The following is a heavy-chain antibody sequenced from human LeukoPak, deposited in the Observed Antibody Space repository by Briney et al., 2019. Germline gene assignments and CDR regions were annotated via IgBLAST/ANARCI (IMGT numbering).Heavy chain of an antibody. J-gene: IGHJ4*02. CDR3: AKESPYRAPTRTYYFDY. D-gene: IGHD2-15*01. V-gene: IGHV3-23*01. Sequence: PGGSLRLSCAASGFTFSSYAMSWVRQAPGKGLEWVLAISGSDGRLFYADSVKGRFTISRDNSKNTLHLQMNSLRAEDTAVYYCAKESPYRAPTRTYYFDYWGQGTLVTVSS. CDR2: ISGSDGRL. CDR1: GFTFSSYA.